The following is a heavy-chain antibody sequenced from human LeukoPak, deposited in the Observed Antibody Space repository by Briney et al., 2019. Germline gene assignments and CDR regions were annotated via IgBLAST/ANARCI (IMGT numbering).Heavy chain of an antibody. Sequence: GGSLRLSCAASGFTFSSYGMHWVRQAPGKGLEWVAVIWYDGSNKYYADSVKGRFTISRDNSKDTLYLQTNSLRAEDTAVYYCATDRNSGKYYDYWGQGTLVSVSS. D-gene: IGHD1-26*01. J-gene: IGHJ4*02. CDR1: GFTFSSYG. CDR3: ATDRNSGKYYDY. CDR2: IWYDGSNK. V-gene: IGHV3-33*08.